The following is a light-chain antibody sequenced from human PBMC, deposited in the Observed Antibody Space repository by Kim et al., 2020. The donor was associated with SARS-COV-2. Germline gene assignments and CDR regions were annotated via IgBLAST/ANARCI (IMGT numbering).Light chain of an antibody. CDR2: DAS. V-gene: IGKV1-5*01. J-gene: IGKJ1*01. CDR1: QSISSW. Sequence: ASVGDRVTLTGQASQSISSWLAWYQQKPGKPLNLLIYDASSLASGVPSRFSGTGSGAEFTLTISSLQPDDFASYYCQQYNTCPLTFGQGTKVEIK. CDR3: QQYNTCPLT.